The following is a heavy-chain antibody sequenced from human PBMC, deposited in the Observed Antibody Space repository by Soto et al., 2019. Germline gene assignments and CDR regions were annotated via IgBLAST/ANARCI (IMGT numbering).Heavy chain of an antibody. J-gene: IGHJ6*02. V-gene: IGHV1-69*01. CDR2: IIPIFGTA. CDR1: RVAFSKFI. CDR3: AKVRYSSPVGYYYGMDV. Sequence: QAQLEQSGGEVKKPVSSVKVSCKASRVAFSKFIVTWVRQAPGLGLEWVGGIIPIFGTANYAQKFQGRVTITADESTSTSYMEVNNLRSEDTAVYYCAKVRYSSPVGYYYGMDVWGQGTTVTVSS. D-gene: IGHD6-19*01.